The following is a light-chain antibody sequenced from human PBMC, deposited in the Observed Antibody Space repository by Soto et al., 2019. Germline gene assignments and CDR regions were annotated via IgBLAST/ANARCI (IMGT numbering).Light chain of an antibody. CDR3: QQYGSSPLVT. V-gene: IGKV3-20*01. J-gene: IGKJ5*01. CDR1: QSLSSSY. CDR2: DAS. Sequence: ETVLTQSPGTLSLSPGESVTLPCVASQSLSSSYLACYQKKTGHAPRLIVYDASRRAAGIPDRFSGSGSGTDLTLTISRLEPEDFAVYYGQQYGSSPLVTFGQGTRLEIK.